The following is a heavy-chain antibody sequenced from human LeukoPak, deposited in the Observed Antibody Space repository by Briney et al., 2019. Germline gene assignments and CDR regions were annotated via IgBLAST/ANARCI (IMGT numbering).Heavy chain of an antibody. V-gene: IGHV5-51*01. Sequence: PGESLKISCKGSGYIFTSYWIGWVRQMPGKGLEWMGIIYPGDSDTRYSPSFQGQVTISADKSISTAYLQWSSLKASDTAMYYCASGKYYDFWSGYSSGLDYWGQGTLVTVSS. CDR1: GYIFTSYW. J-gene: IGHJ4*02. CDR3: ASGKYYDFWSGYSSGLDY. CDR2: IYPGDSDT. D-gene: IGHD3-3*01.